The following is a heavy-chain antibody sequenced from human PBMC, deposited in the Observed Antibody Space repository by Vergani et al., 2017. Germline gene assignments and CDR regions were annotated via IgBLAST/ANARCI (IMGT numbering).Heavy chain of an antibody. CDR1: GFTFSSYR. V-gene: IGHV3-74*01. D-gene: IGHD3-22*01. J-gene: IGHJ4*02. Sequence: EVQLVESGGGLVQPGGSLRLSCAASGFTFSSYRMHWVRQAPGKGLVWVSRINSDGSSTSYADSVKGRFTISRDNAKNTLYLQMNSLRAEDTAVYYCARGGGPYYYDSSGYWVIDYWGQGTLVTVSS. CDR2: INSDGSST. CDR3: ARGGGPYYYDSSGYWVIDY.